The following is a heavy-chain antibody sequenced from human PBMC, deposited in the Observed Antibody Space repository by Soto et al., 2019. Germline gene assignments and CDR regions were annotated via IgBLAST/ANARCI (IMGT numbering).Heavy chain of an antibody. CDR3: ARAAQLRYFDWLWVFDI. Sequence: GGSLRLSCAASGFTFSSYWMHWVRQAPGKGLVWVSRINSDGSSTSYADSMKGRFTISRDNAKNTLYLQMNSLRAEDTAVYYCARAAQLRYFDWLWVFDIWGQGTMVTVSS. CDR2: INSDGSST. V-gene: IGHV3-74*01. CDR1: GFTFSSYW. D-gene: IGHD3-9*01. J-gene: IGHJ3*02.